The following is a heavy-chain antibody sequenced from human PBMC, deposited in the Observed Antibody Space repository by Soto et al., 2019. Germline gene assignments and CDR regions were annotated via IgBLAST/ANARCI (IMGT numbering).Heavy chain of an antibody. CDR1: GGTFSSYA. CDR2: IIPIFGTA. J-gene: IGHJ4*02. D-gene: IGHD6-6*01. Sequence: QVQLVQSGAEVKKPGSSVQVSCKASGGTFSSYAISWVRQAPGQGLEWMGGIIPIFGTANYAQKFQDRVTMTADESTSTTYMELSSLRSEDTAMYSCPEGGPHSSSSTRGSYWGQGSLVTVCS. V-gene: IGHV1-69*12. CDR3: PEGGPHSSSSTRGSY.